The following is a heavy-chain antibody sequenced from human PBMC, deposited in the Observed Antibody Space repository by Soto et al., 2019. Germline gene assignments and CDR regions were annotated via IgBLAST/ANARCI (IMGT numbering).Heavy chain of an antibody. CDR2: IYTSGST. CDR1: GGSISSYY. D-gene: IGHD6-19*01. Sequence: QVQLQESGPGLVKPSETLSLTCTVSGGSISSYYWSWIRQPAGKGLEWIGRIYTSGSTNYNPSPKSRVTMSVDTSKNQFSLKLSSVTAADTAVYYCARAPITAVAGTFDYWGQGILVTVSS. V-gene: IGHV4-4*07. J-gene: IGHJ4*02. CDR3: ARAPITAVAGTFDY.